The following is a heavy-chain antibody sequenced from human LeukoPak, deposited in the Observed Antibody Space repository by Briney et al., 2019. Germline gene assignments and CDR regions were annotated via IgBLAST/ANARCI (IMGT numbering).Heavy chain of an antibody. Sequence: GGSLRLSCAASGLTFSSYSMNWVRQAPGKGLEWVSYISSSSSTIYYADSVKGRFTISRDNAKNSLYLQMNSLRAEDTAVYYSARVRFTFGGVFDYWGQGTLVTVSS. CDR3: ARVRFTFGGVFDY. D-gene: IGHD3-16*01. CDR2: ISSSSSTI. V-gene: IGHV3-48*01. J-gene: IGHJ4*02. CDR1: GLTFSSYS.